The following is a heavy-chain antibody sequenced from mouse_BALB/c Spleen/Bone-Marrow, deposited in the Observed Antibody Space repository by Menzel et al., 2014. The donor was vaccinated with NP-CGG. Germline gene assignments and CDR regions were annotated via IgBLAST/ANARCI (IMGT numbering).Heavy chain of an antibody. Sequence: LVKTGASVKISCKASGYSFTGYYMHWVKQSHGKSLEWTGYISCYNGATSYNQKFKGKATFTVDTSSSTAYMQFNSLTSEDSAVYYCARGGVPGAMDYWGQGTSVTVSS. J-gene: IGHJ4*01. CDR1: GYSFTGYY. D-gene: IGHD2-14*01. V-gene: IGHV1S34*01. CDR2: ISCYNGAT. CDR3: ARGGVPGAMDY.